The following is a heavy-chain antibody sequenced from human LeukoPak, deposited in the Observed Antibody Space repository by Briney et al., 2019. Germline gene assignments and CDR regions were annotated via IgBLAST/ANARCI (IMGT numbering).Heavy chain of an antibody. D-gene: IGHD3-10*01. CDR1: GFTFSSYS. CDR3: ARDGVGDPFPY. V-gene: IGHV3-48*04. CDR2: ISSSGSTI. J-gene: IGHJ4*02. Sequence: SGGSLRLSCAASGFTFSSYSMNWVRQAPGKGLEWVSYISSSGSTIYYADSVKGRFTISRDNAKNSLYLQMNSLRAEDTAVYYCARDGVGDPFPYWGQGTLVTVSS.